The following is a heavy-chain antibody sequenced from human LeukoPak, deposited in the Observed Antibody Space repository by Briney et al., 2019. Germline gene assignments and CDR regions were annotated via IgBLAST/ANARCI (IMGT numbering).Heavy chain of an antibody. Sequence: GGSLRLSCAASGFTFSTYWMHWVRQAPGKGLVWVSRINSDGSSTSYADSVKGRFTISRDNAKNTLYLQMNSLRAEDTAVYYCAREVAVAACDIWGQGTMVTVSS. D-gene: IGHD6-19*01. CDR3: AREVAVAACDI. CDR2: INSDGSST. V-gene: IGHV3-74*01. J-gene: IGHJ3*02. CDR1: GFTFSTYW.